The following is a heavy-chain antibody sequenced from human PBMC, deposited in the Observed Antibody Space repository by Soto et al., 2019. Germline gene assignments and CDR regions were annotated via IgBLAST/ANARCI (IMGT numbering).Heavy chain of an antibody. Sequence: PGGSLRLSCAASGFTFSNYAMSWVRQAPGKGLEWVSSISGGGSSTYYADSVKGRFTISRDNSKNTLYLQMNSLRAEDTAVYYCAKVPGYDYVWGKYHYFDYWGLGALVTVAS. D-gene: IGHD3-16*01. CDR3: AKVPGYDYVWGKYHYFDY. CDR1: GFTFSNYA. CDR2: ISGGGSST. V-gene: IGHV3-23*01. J-gene: IGHJ4*02.